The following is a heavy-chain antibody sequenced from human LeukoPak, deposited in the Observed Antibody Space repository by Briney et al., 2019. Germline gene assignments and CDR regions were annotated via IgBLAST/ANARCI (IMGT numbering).Heavy chain of an antibody. CDR2: IYPGDSDT. D-gene: IGHD6-19*01. CDR1: GYSFTSYW. Sequence: GESLKISCKGSGYSFTSYWIGWVRQMPGKGLEWMGIIYPGDSDTRYSPSFQGQVTISADKSISTAYLQWSSLKASDTAMYYCARRLPSYSSGWYYFDYWGQGTLVTVSS. J-gene: IGHJ4*02. V-gene: IGHV5-51*01. CDR3: ARRLPSYSSGWYYFDY.